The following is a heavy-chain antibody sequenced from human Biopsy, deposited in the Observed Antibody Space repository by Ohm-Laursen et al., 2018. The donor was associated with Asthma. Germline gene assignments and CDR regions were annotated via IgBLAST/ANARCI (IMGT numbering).Heavy chain of an antibody. CDR1: GYSLTDLS. V-gene: IGHV1-24*01. J-gene: IGHJ4*02. Sequence: VASGKGSCKISGYSLTDLSMHWVRQAPGQGLEWMGGHDHVEGGTVNARRFQGRVTMTEDISTDTAYMELSSLSSDDTAVYYCASDFPKDYVRYNFQFWGQGTLVTVSS. D-gene: IGHD4-17*01. CDR3: ASDFPKDYVRYNFQF. CDR2: HDHVEGGT.